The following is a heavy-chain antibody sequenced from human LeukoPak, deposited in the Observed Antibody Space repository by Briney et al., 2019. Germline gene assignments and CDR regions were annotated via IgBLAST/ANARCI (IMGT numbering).Heavy chain of an antibody. Sequence: PGGSLRLSCAASGFAFSSYAMSWVRQAPGKGLEWVSAISGSGGSTYYADSVKGRFTISRDNSKNTLYLQMNSLRAEDTAVYYCAKDLYSSSCNYFDYWGQGTLDTVSS. D-gene: IGHD6-6*01. V-gene: IGHV3-23*01. CDR3: AKDLYSSSCNYFDY. CDR1: GFAFSSYA. J-gene: IGHJ4*02. CDR2: ISGSGGST.